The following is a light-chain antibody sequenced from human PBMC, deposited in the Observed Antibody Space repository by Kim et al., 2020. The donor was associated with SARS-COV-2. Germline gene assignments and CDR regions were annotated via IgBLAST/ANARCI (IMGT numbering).Light chain of an antibody. V-gene: IGLV1-47*01. CDR1: SSNIGSTF. CDR2: RNN. J-gene: IGLJ2*01. Sequence: GQRVTISCSGRSSNIGSTFVYWYQHLPGTAPNLLIYRNNQRPSGVPDRFSGSKSGTSASLAISGLRSEDEADYYCASWDDSLSGVLFGGGTQLTVL. CDR3: ASWDDSLSGVL.